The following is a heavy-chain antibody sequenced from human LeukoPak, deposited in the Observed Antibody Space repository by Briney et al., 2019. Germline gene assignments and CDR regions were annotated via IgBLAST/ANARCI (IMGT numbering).Heavy chain of an antibody. CDR2: IYYSGSP. CDR1: GGSRSNNNYY. D-gene: IGHD1-1*01. V-gene: IGHV4-39*01. Sequence: PSETLSLTCTVSGGSRSNNNYYWAWIRQPPGKGLECIGSIYYSGSPYYNPSLKSRVTISVDTSKNQFSLRLSSVTAADTAVYYCATWRTAKTGFDYWGQGTLVTVSS. CDR3: ATWRTAKTGFDY. J-gene: IGHJ4*02.